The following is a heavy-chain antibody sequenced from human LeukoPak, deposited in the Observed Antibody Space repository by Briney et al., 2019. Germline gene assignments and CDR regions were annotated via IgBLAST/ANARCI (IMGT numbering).Heavy chain of an antibody. J-gene: IGHJ5*02. D-gene: IGHD2-2*01. Sequence: KPSETLSLTCTVSGYSVSSGFYWGWIRPPPGKGLEWIASIYHSGDTYYNPSLRSRVTISLDTSKNQLSLKLSSVTAADTAVYYCARSKAHLSTSWYGNWFDPWGQGTLVTVSS. CDR3: ARSKAHLSTSWYGNWFDP. V-gene: IGHV4-38-2*02. CDR1: GYSVSSGFY. CDR2: IYHSGDT.